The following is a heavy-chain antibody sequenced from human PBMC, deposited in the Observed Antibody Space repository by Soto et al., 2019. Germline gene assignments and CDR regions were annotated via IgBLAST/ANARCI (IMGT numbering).Heavy chain of an antibody. D-gene: IGHD2-2*01. CDR2: INAGNGNT. CDR3: ATPSPYCSSTSCYLDY. V-gene: IGHV1-3*01. CDR1: GYTFTSYA. Sequence: GASVKVSCKASGYTFTSYAMHWVRQAPGQRLEWMGWINAGNGNTKYSQKFQGRVTITRDTSASTAYMELSSLRSEDTAVYYCATPSPYCSSTSCYLDYWGQGTLVTVSS. J-gene: IGHJ4*02.